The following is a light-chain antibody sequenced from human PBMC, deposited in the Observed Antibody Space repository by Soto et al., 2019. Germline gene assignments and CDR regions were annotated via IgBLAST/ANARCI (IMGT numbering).Light chain of an antibody. CDR1: QGISNW. CDR2: TGS. CDR3: QQANSFPLT. J-gene: IGKJ4*01. V-gene: IGKV1-12*01. Sequence: DIQMTQSPSSVSASVGDRVSITCRASQGISNWLAWYQQKPGRAPKLLIYTGSSLQSGVPSRFSGTGSGTDFTLNISSLQPEDVATYYCQQANSFPLTFGGGTKVEIK.